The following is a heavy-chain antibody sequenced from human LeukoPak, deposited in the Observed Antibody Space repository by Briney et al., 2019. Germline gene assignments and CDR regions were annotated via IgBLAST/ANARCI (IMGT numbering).Heavy chain of an antibody. J-gene: IGHJ4*02. D-gene: IGHD3-22*01. CDR1: GYTFTGYY. CDR2: INPNSGGT. V-gene: IGHV1-2*02. Sequence: ASVKVSCKASGYTFTGYYMHWVRQAPGQGLEWMGWINPNSGGTNYAQKFQGRVTMTRDTSISTAYMELSRLRSDDTAVYYCATMKRGYYYDSSGYYQIDYWGQGTLVTASS. CDR3: ATMKRGYYYDSSGYYQIDY.